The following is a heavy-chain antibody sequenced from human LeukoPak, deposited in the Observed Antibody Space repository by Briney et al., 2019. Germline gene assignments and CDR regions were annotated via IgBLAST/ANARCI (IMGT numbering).Heavy chain of an antibody. CDR2: IYPGDSDT. D-gene: IGHD6-6*01. V-gene: IGHV5-51*01. CDR1: GYSFTSYW. J-gene: IGHJ4*02. CDR3: ARTPDSNFYRSSDHFSH. Sequence: GESLKISCKGSGYSFTSYWIGWVRQMPGKGLEWMGIIYPGDSDTRYSLSFQGQVTISADKSISTAYLQWSSLKASDTAMYYCARTPDSNFYRSSDHFSHWGQGTLVTVSS.